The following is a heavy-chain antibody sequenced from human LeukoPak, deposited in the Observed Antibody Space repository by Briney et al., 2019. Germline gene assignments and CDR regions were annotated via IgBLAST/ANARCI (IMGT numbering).Heavy chain of an antibody. CDR3: ARHSEGSYGSEFDY. CDR1: GGSISSSSYY. J-gene: IGHJ4*02. D-gene: IGHD5-18*01. V-gene: IGHV4-39*01. CDR2: IYYSGST. Sequence: PSETLSLTCTVPGGSISSSSYYWGWIRQPPGKGLEWIGSIYYSGSTYYNPSLKSRVTISVDTSKNQFSLKLSSVTAADTAVYYCARHSEGSYGSEFDYWGQGTLVTVSS.